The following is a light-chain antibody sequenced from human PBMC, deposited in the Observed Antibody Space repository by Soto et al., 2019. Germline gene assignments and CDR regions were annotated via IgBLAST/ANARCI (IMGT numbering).Light chain of an antibody. CDR1: SSNIGSNY. Sequence: QSVLTQPPSASGTPGQRVTISCSGSSSNIGSNYVYWYQQFPGTAPKVLIYSNYQRPSGVPDRFSGSKSGTSASLAISGLQSEDEADYYCAAWDDRLSDLIFGGGTKVTV. CDR3: AAWDDRLSDLI. CDR2: SNY. J-gene: IGLJ2*01. V-gene: IGLV1-47*02.